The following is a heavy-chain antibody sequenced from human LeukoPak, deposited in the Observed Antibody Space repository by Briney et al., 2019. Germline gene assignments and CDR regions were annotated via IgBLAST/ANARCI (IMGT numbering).Heavy chain of an antibody. CDR2: ISAYNGNT. D-gene: IGHD1-26*01. Sequence: ASVKVSCKASGYTFISYGISWVRQAPGQGLEWMGWISAYNGNTNYAQKFQGRVTMTRDTSISTAYMELSRLRSDDTAVYYCARAHLLSGSYYLGYWGQGTLVTVSS. CDR1: GYTFISYG. V-gene: IGHV1-18*01. CDR3: ARAHLLSGSYYLGY. J-gene: IGHJ4*02.